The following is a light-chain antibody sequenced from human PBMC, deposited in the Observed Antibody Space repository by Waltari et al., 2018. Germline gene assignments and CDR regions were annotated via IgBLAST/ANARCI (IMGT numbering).Light chain of an antibody. CDR2: KVS. Sequence: QSLVLGNGNAYLMWFHHRPVQSPRRLIYKVSNRESGVPDRFSGSGSDTDFTLKISRVEADDVGVYYCMQGTYWPYTFGQGTSLDIK. J-gene: IGKJ2*01. CDR1: QSLVLGNGNAY. V-gene: IGKV2-30*02. CDR3: MQGTYWPYT.